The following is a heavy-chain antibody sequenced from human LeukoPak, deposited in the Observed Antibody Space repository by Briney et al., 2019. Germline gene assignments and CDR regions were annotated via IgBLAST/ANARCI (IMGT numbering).Heavy chain of an antibody. Sequence: PGGSLRLSCAASGFTFSSHSMNWVRRAPGKGLEWLSYITSSSNLIYYADSVKGRFTTSRDNAKNLVYLQMNSLRAEDTAVYYCARSARTAMVFFDYWGQGTLVTVSS. CDR2: ITSSSNLI. D-gene: IGHD5-18*01. CDR1: GFTFSSHS. V-gene: IGHV3-48*01. J-gene: IGHJ4*02. CDR3: ARSARTAMVFFDY.